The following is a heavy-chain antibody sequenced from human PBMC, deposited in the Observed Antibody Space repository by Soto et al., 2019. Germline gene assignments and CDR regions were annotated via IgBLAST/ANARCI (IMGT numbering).Heavy chain of an antibody. CDR2: IYYSGST. Sequence: SETLSLTCTVSGGSISSYYWSWIRQPPGKGLEWIGYIYYSGSTNYNPSLKSRVTISVDTSKNQFSLKLSSVTAADTAVYYCAREYDFWSGYGYFDYWGQGTLVT. CDR3: AREYDFWSGYGYFDY. CDR1: GGSISSYY. D-gene: IGHD3-3*01. V-gene: IGHV4-59*01. J-gene: IGHJ4*02.